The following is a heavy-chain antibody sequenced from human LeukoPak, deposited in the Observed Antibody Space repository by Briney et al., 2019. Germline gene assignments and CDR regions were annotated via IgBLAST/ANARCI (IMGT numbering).Heavy chain of an antibody. J-gene: IGHJ5*02. CDR3: ARVKEVGSSSGWFEP. CDR2: ISAYNGNT. CDR1: GYTFTSYG. D-gene: IGHD6-6*01. Sequence: GASVKVSCKASGYTFTSYGISWVRQAPGQGREWMGWISAYNGNTNYAQNLQGRVTMTTDTSTSTAYMELRSLRSDDTAVYYCARVKEVGSSSGWFEPWGQGTLVTVS. V-gene: IGHV1-18*01.